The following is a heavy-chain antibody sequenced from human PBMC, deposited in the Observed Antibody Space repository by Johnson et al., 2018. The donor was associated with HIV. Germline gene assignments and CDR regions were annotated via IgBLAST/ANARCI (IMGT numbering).Heavy chain of an antibody. D-gene: IGHD1-7*01. CDR1: GYSFSHYW. V-gene: IGHV3-15*01. J-gene: IGHJ3*02. CDR3: AREDQNWNYDHAFDI. CDR2: IKSKTDGGTT. Sequence: MMLVESGGGLVQPGGSLTLPCVASGYSFSHYWMSWVRQAPGKGLEWVGRIKSKTDGGTTDYAAPVKGRFTISRDNSKNTLYLQMNSLRAEDTAVYYCAREDQNWNYDHAFDIWGQGTMVTVSS.